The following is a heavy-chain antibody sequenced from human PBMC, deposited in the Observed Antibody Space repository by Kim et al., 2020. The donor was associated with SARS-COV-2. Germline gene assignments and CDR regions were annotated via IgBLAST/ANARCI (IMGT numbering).Heavy chain of an antibody. Sequence: GGSLRLSCAASGFTFSSYAMSWVRQAPGKGLEWVSAISGSGGSTYYADSVKGRFTISRDNSKNTLYLQMNSLRAEDTAVYYCAKAYGIQLWFLYWYFDLWGRGTLVTVSS. D-gene: IGHD5-18*01. CDR1: GFTFSSYA. CDR3: AKAYGIQLWFLYWYFDL. V-gene: IGHV3-23*01. J-gene: IGHJ2*01. CDR2: ISGSGGST.